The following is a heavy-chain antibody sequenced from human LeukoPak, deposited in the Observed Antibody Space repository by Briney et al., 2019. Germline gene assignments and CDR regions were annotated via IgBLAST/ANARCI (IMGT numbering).Heavy chain of an antibody. V-gene: IGHV4-4*07. J-gene: IGHJ6*02. CDR3: AREDPQTTVPEGMDV. Sequence: SETLSLTCTVSDVTITNYYWTWIRQPAGKGLEWIGRLYIGRDTDYNPSLRSRVTISVDTSKNQFSLQLRSVTAADTAVYYCAREDPQTTVPEGMDVWGQGTTVTVSS. CDR1: DVTITNYY. CDR2: LYIGRDT. D-gene: IGHD4-17*01.